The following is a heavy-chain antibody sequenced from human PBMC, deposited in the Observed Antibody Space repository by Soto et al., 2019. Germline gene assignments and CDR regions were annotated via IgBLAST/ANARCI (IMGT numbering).Heavy chain of an antibody. Sequence: QITLKESGPTLVKPTQTLTLTCTFSGFSLTTSGVGVGWIRQPPGKALEWLALIYWDDEKRYSPSLKSRLSISKDTSKNQVVLTMTNIDPGDTATYYWANSGWGGGPFDFWGQGTLVTVSS. J-gene: IGHJ4*02. CDR1: GFSLTTSGVG. V-gene: IGHV2-5*02. D-gene: IGHD6-19*01. CDR3: ANSGWGGGPFDF. CDR2: IYWDDEK.